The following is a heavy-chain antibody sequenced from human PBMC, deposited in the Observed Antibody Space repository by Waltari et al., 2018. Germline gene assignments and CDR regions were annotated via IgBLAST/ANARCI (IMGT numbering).Heavy chain of an antibody. Sequence: EVQLVESGGGLIQPGGSLRLSCAASGFTVSSNYMSWVRQAPGKGLEWVSVSYSGGSTYYADSVKGRFTISRDNSKNTLYLQMNSLRAEDTAVYYCAREVAAAGTGWYFDLWGRGTLVTVSS. CDR1: GFTVSSNY. V-gene: IGHV3-53*01. J-gene: IGHJ2*01. CDR2: SYSGGST. CDR3: AREVAAAGTGWYFDL. D-gene: IGHD6-13*01.